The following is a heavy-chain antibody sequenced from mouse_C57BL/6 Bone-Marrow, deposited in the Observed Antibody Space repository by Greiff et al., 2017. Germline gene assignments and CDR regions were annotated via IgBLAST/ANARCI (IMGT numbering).Heavy chain of an antibody. Sequence: EVQGVESGGGLVQPGESLKLSCESNEYEFPSHDMSWVRQTPGKRLELVAAINRDGGSTYYPDTMERRFIISRDNTKKTQYLQMSSLKSEDPALDYCARHAYGSSYWYFDVWGTGTTVTVAS. D-gene: IGHD1-1*01. V-gene: IGHV5-2*01. CDR3: ARHAYGSSYWYFDV. J-gene: IGHJ1*03. CDR1: EYEFPSHD. CDR2: INRDGGST.